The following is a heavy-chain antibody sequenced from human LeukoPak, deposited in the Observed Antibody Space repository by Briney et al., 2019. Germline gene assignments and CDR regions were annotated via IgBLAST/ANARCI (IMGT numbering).Heavy chain of an antibody. J-gene: IGHJ4*02. CDR2: IYYDGSNI. Sequence: GGSLRLSCAASEFTFTTYGMHWVRQAPGKGLEWVAFIYYDGSNIYYADYVKGRFTISRDISKNTLYLQMDSLRAEDTAIYYCARDWKTNSFDYWGQGTLVTVS. CDR3: ARDWKTNSFDY. V-gene: IGHV3-33*01. D-gene: IGHD1-1*01. CDR1: EFTFTTYG.